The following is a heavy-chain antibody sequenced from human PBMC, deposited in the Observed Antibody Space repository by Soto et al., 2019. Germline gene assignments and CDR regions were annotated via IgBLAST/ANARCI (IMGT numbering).Heavy chain of an antibody. Sequence: SETLSLTCSVSGAALNSGNYYWSWIRQVPGKGLEWIGHIYVTGAVDYNPPLRDRITISQDTSERQFSLNLRLVTAADTAVYYCARLRIATNNYKWFDPWGQGTLVTVSS. CDR2: IYVTGAV. CDR3: ARLRIATNNYKWFDP. D-gene: IGHD2-21*01. V-gene: IGHV4-31*03. J-gene: IGHJ5*02. CDR1: GAALNSGNYY.